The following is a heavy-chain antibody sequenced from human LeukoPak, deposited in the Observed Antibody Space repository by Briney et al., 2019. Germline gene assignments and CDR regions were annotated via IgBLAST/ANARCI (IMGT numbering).Heavy chain of an antibody. Sequence: GGSLRLSCAASGFIFSHYGMHWVRQAPGKGLEWVALTSNDGSNQYYADSVKGRFTISRDNSKNTLYLQMNSLRADDTAVYYCAKDGYCTSTRCYPNHFDSWGQGTLVTPSS. J-gene: IGHJ4*02. CDR3: AKDGYCTSTRCYPNHFDS. D-gene: IGHD2-2*03. CDR1: GFIFSHYG. V-gene: IGHV3-30*18. CDR2: TSNDGSNQ.